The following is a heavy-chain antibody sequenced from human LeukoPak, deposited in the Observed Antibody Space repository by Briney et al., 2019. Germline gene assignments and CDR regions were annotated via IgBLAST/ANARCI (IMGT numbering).Heavy chain of an antibody. CDR1: GFTFSSYA. Sequence: PGGSLRLSCAASGFTFSSYAMSWVRQAPGKGLKWVSAISGSGGSTYYADSVKGRFTVSRDNSKNTLYLQMNSLRAEDTAVYYCRAVVVAAAVVYYFDYWGQGTLVTVSS. CDR2: ISGSGGST. J-gene: IGHJ4*02. CDR3: RAVVVAAAVVYYFDY. V-gene: IGHV3-23*01. D-gene: IGHD2-15*01.